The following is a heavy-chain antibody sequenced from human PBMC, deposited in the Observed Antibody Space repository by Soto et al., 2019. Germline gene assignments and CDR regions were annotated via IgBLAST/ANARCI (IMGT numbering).Heavy chain of an antibody. D-gene: IGHD4-17*01. CDR3: AHPRGYGVFDAYDI. J-gene: IGHJ3*02. CDR2: LTPSGGET. V-gene: IGHV3-23*01. CDR1: GFTFGDYA. Sequence: GGSLRLSCTASGFTFGDYAMSWFRQAPGKGLEWVSALTPSGGETFYADSVKGRFTISRDNSMNALYLQMNSLRIEDTAVYYCAHPRGYGVFDAYDIWGQGTMVTVSS.